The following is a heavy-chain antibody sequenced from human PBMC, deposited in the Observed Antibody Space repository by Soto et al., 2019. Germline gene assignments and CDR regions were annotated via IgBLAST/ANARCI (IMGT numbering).Heavy chain of an antibody. CDR3: AKGFRVEVAATEYFQH. CDR1: GFTFSSYA. Sequence: EVQLLESGGGLVQPGGSLRLSCAASGFTFSSYAMSWVRQAPGKGLEWVSAISGSGGSTYYADSVKGRFTISRDNSKNTLYLQMNSLRAEDTAVYYCAKGFRVEVAATEYFQHWGQGTLVTVSS. CDR2: ISGSGGST. J-gene: IGHJ1*01. V-gene: IGHV3-23*01. D-gene: IGHD2-15*01.